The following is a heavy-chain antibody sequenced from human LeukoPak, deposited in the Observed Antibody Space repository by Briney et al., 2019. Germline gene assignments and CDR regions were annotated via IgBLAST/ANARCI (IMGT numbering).Heavy chain of an antibody. CDR1: GFTFSSYE. CDR2: ISSSGSTI. Sequence: PGGSLRLSCAASGFTFSSYEMNWVRQAPGKGLEWVSYISSSGSTIYYADSVKGRFTISRDNAKNSLYLQMNSLRAEDTAVYYCARDGDRYSSARFDPWGQGTLVTVSS. CDR3: ARDGDRYSSARFDP. J-gene: IGHJ5*02. V-gene: IGHV3-48*03. D-gene: IGHD2-21*02.